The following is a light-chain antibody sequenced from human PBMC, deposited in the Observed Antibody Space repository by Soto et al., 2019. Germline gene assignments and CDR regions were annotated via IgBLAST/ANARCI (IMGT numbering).Light chain of an antibody. CDR3: QRYNNWPIT. CDR1: QSVGSN. Sequence: EIVLTQSPATLSVSPGERATLSCRASQSVGSNLAWFQQKPGQAPRLLIYGASTRATGVPARFSGSGSGTDFTLTINSLQSEDFAVYYCQRYNNWPITFGQGTRLEI. V-gene: IGKV3-15*01. J-gene: IGKJ5*01. CDR2: GAS.